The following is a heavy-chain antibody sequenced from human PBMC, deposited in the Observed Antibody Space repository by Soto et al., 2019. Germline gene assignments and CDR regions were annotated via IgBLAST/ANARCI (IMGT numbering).Heavy chain of an antibody. V-gene: IGHV1-69*13. CDR1: GGTFSSYA. CDR3: ARDANVDTAMVTDSYFDY. CDR2: IIPIFGTA. Sequence: SVKVSCKASGGTFSSYAISWVRQAPGQGLEWMGGIIPIFGTANYAQKFQGRVTITADESTSTAYMELSSLRSEDTAVYYCARDANVDTAMVTDSYFDYWGQGTLVTVSS. D-gene: IGHD5-18*01. J-gene: IGHJ4*02.